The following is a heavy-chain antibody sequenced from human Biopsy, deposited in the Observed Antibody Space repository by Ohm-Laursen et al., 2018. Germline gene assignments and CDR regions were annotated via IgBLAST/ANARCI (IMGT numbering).Heavy chain of an antibody. V-gene: IGHV3-30*18. J-gene: IGHJ6*02. Sequence: SLRLSCTASGFTFNNYGMQWVRQAPAKGREWGAFIFYDGSNTYYADSVKGRFTISRDNSRDTLYLQMSSLRAEDTAVYYCAKDRYNYTPIGGFSMDVWGQGTTVTVSS. CDR2: IFYDGSNT. CDR1: GFTFNNYG. D-gene: IGHD1-1*01. CDR3: AKDRYNYTPIGGFSMDV.